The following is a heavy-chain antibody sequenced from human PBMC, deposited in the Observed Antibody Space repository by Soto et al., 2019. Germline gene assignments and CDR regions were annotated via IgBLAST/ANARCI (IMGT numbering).Heavy chain of an antibody. J-gene: IGHJ3*02. Sequence: GGSLRLSCAASGFTFSSYSMNWVRQAPGKGLEWVSSISSSSSYIYYADSVKGRFTISRDNAKNSLYLQMNSLRAEDTAVYYCARGYYGSVSYYAFDIWGQGTMVTVSS. V-gene: IGHV3-21*01. CDR2: ISSSSSYI. CDR3: ARGYYGSVSYYAFDI. CDR1: GFTFSSYS. D-gene: IGHD3-10*01.